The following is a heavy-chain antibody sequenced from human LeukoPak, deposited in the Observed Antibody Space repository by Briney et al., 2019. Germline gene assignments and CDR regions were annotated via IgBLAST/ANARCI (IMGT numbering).Heavy chain of an antibody. CDR3: ARVWNYYDSSGYYLGSSFDY. D-gene: IGHD3-22*01. CDR2: TSVYNGNT. Sequence: AAVKVSCKASGYTFTSYGNSWVRQAPGPGLEWKGWTSVYNGNTNYAQKLQVRVTMTTDTSTSTAYLELRSMRSDDTDVDYCARVWNYYDSSGYYLGSSFDYWGQGTLVTVSS. J-gene: IGHJ4*02. V-gene: IGHV1-18*01. CDR1: GYTFTSYG.